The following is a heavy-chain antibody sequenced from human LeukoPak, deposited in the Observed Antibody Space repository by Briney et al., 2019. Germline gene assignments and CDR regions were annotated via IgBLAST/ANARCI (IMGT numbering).Heavy chain of an antibody. CDR3: ARERLWEQQLVDYYYGMDV. V-gene: IGHV1-3*01. D-gene: IGHD6-13*01. J-gene: IGHJ6*02. Sequence: ASVQVSCKASGYTFTSYAMHWVGQAPGQRLEWMGWVNAGNGNTKYSQKFQGRVTITRDTSASTAYMELSSLRSEDTAVYYCARERLWEQQLVDYYYGMDVWGQGTTVTVSS. CDR1: GYTFTSYA. CDR2: VNAGNGNT.